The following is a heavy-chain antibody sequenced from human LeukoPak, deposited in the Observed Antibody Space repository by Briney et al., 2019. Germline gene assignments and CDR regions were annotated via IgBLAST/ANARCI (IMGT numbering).Heavy chain of an antibody. CDR1: GFTFSSYS. CDR2: ISSSSSTI. CDR3: ARVIEENRNERYFDY. D-gene: IGHD1-14*01. J-gene: IGHJ4*02. V-gene: IGHV3-48*01. Sequence: SGGSLRLSCAASGFTFSSYSMNWVRQAPGKGLEWVSYISSSSSTIYYADSVKGRFTISRDNAKNSLYLQMNSLRAEDTAVYYCARVIEENRNERYFDYWGQGTLVTVSS.